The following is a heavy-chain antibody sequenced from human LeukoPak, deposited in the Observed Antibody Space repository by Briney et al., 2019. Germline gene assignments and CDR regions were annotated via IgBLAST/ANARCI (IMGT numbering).Heavy chain of an antibody. Sequence: SETLSLTCTVSGYSISSTYYWGWIRQPPGKGLEWIGSINDGGSTYYDPSRKSRVTISVDTSNNQFSLTVNPVTAADTAVYYCARRGGNSYGSYFFDYGGQGPLVTAS. D-gene: IGHD5-18*01. J-gene: IGHJ4*02. CDR2: INDGGST. CDR1: GYSISSTYY. V-gene: IGHV4-38-2*02. CDR3: ARRGGNSYGSYFFDY.